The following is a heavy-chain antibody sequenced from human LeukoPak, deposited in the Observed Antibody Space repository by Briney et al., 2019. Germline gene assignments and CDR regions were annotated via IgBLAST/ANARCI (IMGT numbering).Heavy chain of an antibody. J-gene: IGHJ6*03. CDR2: MNPNSGNT. V-gene: IGHV1-8*03. D-gene: IGHD5-12*01. CDR1: GYTFSSYD. CDR3: ARGIGGYYYYYYYMDV. Sequence: GASVKVSCKASGYTFSSYDINWVRQATGQGLEWMGWMNPNSGNTGYAQKFQGRVTITRNTSTSTAYMELSSLRSEDTAVYYCARGIGGYYYYYYYMDVWGKGTAVTVSS.